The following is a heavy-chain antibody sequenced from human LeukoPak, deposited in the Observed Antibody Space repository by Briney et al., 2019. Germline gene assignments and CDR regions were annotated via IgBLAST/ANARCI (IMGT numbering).Heavy chain of an antibody. J-gene: IGHJ6*02. Sequence: PSEALSLTCTVSGGSISSYCWSWIRQPPGKGLEWIGYIYYNGSTNYNPSLKSRVTISVGTSKNQFSLKLSSVTDADTAVYYCAAHTSSWYPYSSHCPMDVWGQGTTVTVSS. V-gene: IGHV4-59*01. CDR3: AAHTSSWYPYSSHCPMDV. CDR2: IYYNGST. D-gene: IGHD6-13*01. CDR1: GGSISSYC.